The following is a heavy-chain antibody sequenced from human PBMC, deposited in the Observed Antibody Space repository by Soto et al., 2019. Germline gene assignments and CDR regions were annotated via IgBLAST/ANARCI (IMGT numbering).Heavy chain of an antibody. CDR3: TRGLLGCSPACTIHGMDV. V-gene: IGHV3-72*01. J-gene: IGHJ6*01. Sequence: EVQLVESGGGLVQPGGSLRLSCAASGFTFSDHYMDWVRQAPGKGLEWVARSRNRVNSHTTEYAASVKGRFTVSRAESKSSLYRQMDSLKIEDTAVYYATRGLLGCSPACTIHGMDVWGQGTTVTVSS. CDR1: GFTFSDHY. CDR2: SRNRVNSHTT. D-gene: IGHD2-2*01.